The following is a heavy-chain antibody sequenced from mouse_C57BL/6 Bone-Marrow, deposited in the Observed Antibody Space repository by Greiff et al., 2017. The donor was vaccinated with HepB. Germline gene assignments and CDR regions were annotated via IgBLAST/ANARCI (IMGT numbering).Heavy chain of an antibody. CDR1: GYTFTSYW. CDR3: ARGGLGTMVTHWYFDV. V-gene: IGHV1-61*01. Sequence: QVQLQQPGAELVRPGSSVKLSCKASGYTFTSYWMDWVKQRPGQGLEWIGNIYPSDSETHYNQKFKDKATLTVDKSSSTAYMQLSSLTSEDSAVYNCARGGLGTMVTHWYFDVWGTGTTVTVSS. CDR2: IYPSDSET. D-gene: IGHD2-2*01. J-gene: IGHJ1*03.